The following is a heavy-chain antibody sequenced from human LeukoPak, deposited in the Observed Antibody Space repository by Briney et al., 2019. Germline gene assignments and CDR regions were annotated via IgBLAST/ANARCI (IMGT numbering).Heavy chain of an antibody. CDR2: ISRSGENT. D-gene: IGHD3-10*01. J-gene: IGHJ5*02. CDR3: AKDRGVPRYDNWFDP. Sequence: GGSLRLSCAASGFTFSSYAMNWVRQTPGKGLEWVSGISRSGENTFYADSVKGRFTISRDNSKNTLYLQMNSLRAEDTAVYYCAKDRGVPRYDNWFDPWGQGTLVTVSS. CDR1: GFTFSSYA. V-gene: IGHV3-23*01.